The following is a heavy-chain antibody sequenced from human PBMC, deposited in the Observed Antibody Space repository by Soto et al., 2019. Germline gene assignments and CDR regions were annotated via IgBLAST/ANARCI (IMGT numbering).Heavy chain of an antibody. D-gene: IGHD1-26*01. V-gene: IGHV1-8*01. CDR3: ARGSGSNGRDWFDP. CDR1: GYTFINHD. Sequence: QVQLVQSGAEVKKPGASVKVSCKASGYTFINHDINRVRQATGQGLEWMGWMNSNSGDTGYAQKFQGRLTMTRDTSISTAYMELSSLRSEDTAVYYCARGSGSNGRDWFDPWGQGTLVTVSS. CDR2: MNSNSGDT. J-gene: IGHJ5*02.